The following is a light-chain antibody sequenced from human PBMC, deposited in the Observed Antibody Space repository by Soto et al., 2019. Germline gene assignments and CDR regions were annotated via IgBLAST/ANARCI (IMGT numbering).Light chain of an antibody. CDR1: GSDVGGYNY. Sequence: QSVLTQSASVSGSPGQSITISCTGTGSDVGGYNYVSWYQHHPGKAPKLMIYDVSNRPSGVSNRFSGSKSGNTASLTISGLQPEDEADYYCCSYTTSNTRQIVFGTGTKVTVL. J-gene: IGLJ1*01. CDR3: CSYTTSNTRQIV. V-gene: IGLV2-14*03. CDR2: DVS.